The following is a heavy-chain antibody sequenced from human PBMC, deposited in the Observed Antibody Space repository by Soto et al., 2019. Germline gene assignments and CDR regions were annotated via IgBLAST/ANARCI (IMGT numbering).Heavy chain of an antibody. D-gene: IGHD1-1*01. V-gene: IGHV1-69*01. CDR3: ARCPILPGATSWLDP. Sequence: QVQLVQSGAEVKTPGSSVEVSCKASGGIFSSFSITWVRQVPGHGLEWMGGIIPMTGTPNYAEKFQGRLTLTADASTRTAHLVLSSLKSEDTAVYYCARCPILPGATSWLDPCGQGTGVFVSS. J-gene: IGHJ5*02. CDR2: IIPMTGTP. CDR1: GGIFSSFS.